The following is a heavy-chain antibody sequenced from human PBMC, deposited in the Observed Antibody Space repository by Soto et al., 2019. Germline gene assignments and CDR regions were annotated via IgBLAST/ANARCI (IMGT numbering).Heavy chain of an antibody. CDR2: INPKTAAT. CDR3: ARTKWGLDYYSGMDV. J-gene: IGHJ6*02. Sequence: QVQLVQSGAEVKKSGASVKVSCRASGYTFSDYFIQWLRQAPGQGLEWVAWINPKTAATNYAKKFQDRVTVTSDTSFSTAYLELTRLRPDDTALYYCARTKWGLDYYSGMDVWGQGTAVTVPS. CDR1: GYTFSDYF. V-gene: IGHV1-2*02. D-gene: IGHD1-26*01.